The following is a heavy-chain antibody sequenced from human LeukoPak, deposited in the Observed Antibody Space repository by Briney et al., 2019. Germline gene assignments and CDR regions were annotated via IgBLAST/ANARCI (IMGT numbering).Heavy chain of an antibody. V-gene: IGHV1-2*02. CDR1: GYTFTGYY. Sequence: ASVKVSCKASGYTFTGYYMHWVRQAPGQGLEWMGWINPNSGGTNYAQKFQGRVTMTRDTSISTAYMELSRLRSDDTAVYYCARQELLVGYYYYIDVWGKGTTVTVSS. J-gene: IGHJ6*03. D-gene: IGHD1-7*01. CDR2: INPNSGGT. CDR3: ARQELLVGYYYYIDV.